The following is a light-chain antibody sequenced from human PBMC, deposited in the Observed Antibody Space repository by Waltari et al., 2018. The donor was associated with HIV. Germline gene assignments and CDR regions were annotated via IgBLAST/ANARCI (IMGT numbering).Light chain of an antibody. Sequence: QSVLTQPPSVSGAPGQRVTLSCTGTRSNIGTHALPRYQQLPGTAPRLLIYNTNSRPSGVPDRFSGSKSGTSASLAINGLQAEDEADYYCQSSDSTLSGSVFGGGTKLTVL. CDR1: RSNIGTHA. J-gene: IGLJ2*01. CDR2: NTN. V-gene: IGLV1-40*01. CDR3: QSSDSTLSGSV.